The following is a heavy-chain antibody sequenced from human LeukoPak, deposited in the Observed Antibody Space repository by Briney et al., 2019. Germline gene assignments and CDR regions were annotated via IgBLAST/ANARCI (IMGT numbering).Heavy chain of an antibody. CDR1: GSTFSNYA. J-gene: IGHJ4*02. Sequence: QPGGSLRLSCAASGSTFSNYAMSWVRQAPGKGLEWVSAISGSGGSTYYADSVKGRFTISRDSSKNTLYLQMNSLRAEDTAVYYCAKDGEYCSSTSCSLDYWGQGTLVTVSS. V-gene: IGHV3-23*01. CDR3: AKDGEYCSSTSCSLDY. D-gene: IGHD2-2*01. CDR2: ISGSGGST.